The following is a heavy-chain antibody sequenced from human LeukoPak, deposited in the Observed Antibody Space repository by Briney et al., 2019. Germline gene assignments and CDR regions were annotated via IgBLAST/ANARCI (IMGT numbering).Heavy chain of an antibody. CDR1: GYTFTSYY. D-gene: IGHD4-17*01. CDR3: ARDNSGDHETNWFDP. CDR2: INPSGDST. Sequence: ASVKVSCKASGYTFTSYYMHWVRQAPGQGLEWMGIINPSGDSTSYAQKFQGRITMTRDTSTSSVYMELSSLRSEDTAVYYCARDNSGDHETNWFDPWGQGTLVTVSS. J-gene: IGHJ5*02. V-gene: IGHV1-46*01.